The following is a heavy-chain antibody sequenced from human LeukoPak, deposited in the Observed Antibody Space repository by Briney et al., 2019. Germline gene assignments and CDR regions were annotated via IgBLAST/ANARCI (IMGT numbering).Heavy chain of an antibody. D-gene: IGHD5/OR15-5a*01. CDR1: GGSVSSGDYY. CDR2: IYLTGNN. J-gene: IGHJ5*02. Sequence: PSETLSLTCTVSGGSVSSGDYYWSWISQPPGEGLEWIGDIYLTGNNYYNVFLKSRVTISVDTSKNQFSLKLNSVTAADTAVYYCARGCPSTSRDGWFDPWGQGTLVTVSS. CDR3: ARGCPSTSRDGWFDP. V-gene: IGHV4-30-4*08.